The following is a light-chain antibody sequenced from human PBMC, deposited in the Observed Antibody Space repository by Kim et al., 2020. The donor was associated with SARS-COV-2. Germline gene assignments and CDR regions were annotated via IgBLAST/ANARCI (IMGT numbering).Light chain of an antibody. CDR1: KLGDKY. CDR3: QAWDSTTAV. V-gene: IGLV3-1*01. Sequence: SYELTQPPSVSVSPGQTASITCSGDKLGDKYASWYQQKTGKSPILVIYQDRKRPSGIPERFSGSNSGNTATLTISGTQAMDEADYYCQAWDSTTAVFGGGTQLTVL. J-gene: IGLJ2*01. CDR2: QDR.